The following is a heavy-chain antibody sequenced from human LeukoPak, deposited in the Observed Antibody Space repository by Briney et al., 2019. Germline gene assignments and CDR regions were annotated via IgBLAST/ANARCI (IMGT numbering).Heavy chain of an antibody. CDR3: ATSRFYYYPYY. V-gene: IGHV3-23*01. D-gene: IGHD3-10*01. Sequence: GGSLRLSCAASGFTFSSYGMSWVRQAPGKGLEWVSAICGSGGSTFYADSVKGRFTISRDNPKNTLFLQMNSLRAEDTAVYYCATSRFYYYPYYWGQGTLVTVSS. CDR2: ICGSGGST. CDR1: GFTFSSYG. J-gene: IGHJ4*02.